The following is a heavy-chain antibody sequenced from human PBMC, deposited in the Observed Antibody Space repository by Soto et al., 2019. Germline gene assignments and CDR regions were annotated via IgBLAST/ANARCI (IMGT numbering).Heavy chain of an antibody. V-gene: IGHV4-34*01. CDR1: DGAFSGYY. CDR3: ARREGVVVVVAAKSYAFYI. Sequence: SEAMSLTCAVYDGAFSGYYWNWIRQPPGKGLEWIGEMNHSGSTNYNRSLKSRVTISVDTSKNQFSLKLSSVTAADTAVYYCARREGVVVVVAAKSYAFYIWGQGTMVTVSS. D-gene: IGHD2-15*01. J-gene: IGHJ3*02. CDR2: MNHSGST.